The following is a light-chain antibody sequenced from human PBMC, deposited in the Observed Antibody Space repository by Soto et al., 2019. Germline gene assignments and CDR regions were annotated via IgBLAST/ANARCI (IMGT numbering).Light chain of an antibody. V-gene: IGKV4-1*01. J-gene: IGKJ3*01. CDR3: QQYYSVPLT. CDR2: WSS. Sequence: DIVMTQFPDSLAVSLGEGATINCKSSQSVFDSSNNKNYISWYQQKPGQPPNLLISWSSARASGVPGRFNGGGSGTDFTLTINGLQAEDVAIYYCQQYYSVPLTFGTGTKV. CDR1: QSVFDSSNNKNY.